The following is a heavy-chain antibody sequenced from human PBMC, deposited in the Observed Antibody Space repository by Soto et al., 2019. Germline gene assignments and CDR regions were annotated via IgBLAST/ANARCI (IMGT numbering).Heavy chain of an antibody. D-gene: IGHD6-13*01. CDR2: ISGSGGST. CDR1: GFTFSSYA. V-gene: IGHV3-23*01. J-gene: IGHJ5*02. CDR3: ANSIAAAGTRWFDP. Sequence: SGGSLRLSCAASGFTFSSYAMSWVRQAPGKGLEWVSAISGSGGSTYYADSVKGRFTISRDNSKNTLYLQMNSLRAEDTAVYYCANSIAAAGTRWFDPWGQGTLVTVSS.